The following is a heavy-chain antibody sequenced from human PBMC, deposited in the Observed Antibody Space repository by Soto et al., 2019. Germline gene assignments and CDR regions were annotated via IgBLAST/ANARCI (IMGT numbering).Heavy chain of an antibody. Sequence: SETLSLTCAVYGGSFSGYYWSWIRQPPGKGLEWIGEINHSGSTNYNPSLKSRVTISVDTSKNQFSLKLSSVTAADTAVYYCARGRYDFWSVYPLTYSSYMDAWGKETTLTISS. CDR2: INHSGST. CDR1: GGSFSGYY. J-gene: IGHJ6*03. CDR3: ARGRYDFWSVYPLTYSSYMDA. D-gene: IGHD3-3*01. V-gene: IGHV4-34*01.